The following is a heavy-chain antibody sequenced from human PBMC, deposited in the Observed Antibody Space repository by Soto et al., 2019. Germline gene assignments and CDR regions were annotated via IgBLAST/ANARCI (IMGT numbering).Heavy chain of an antibody. CDR3: GRVPRYSFPTSDSLDQ. D-gene: IGHD5-18*01. CDR2: ITPILRET. Sequence: QVHLVQSGTEVRKPGSSVTVSCKVSGGTFSTYTISWVRQAPGQGLQWMGRITPILRETTYAQNFQGRVSITADISATTAYMELSDLTSEDTAVYYCGRVPRYSFPTSDSLDQWGQGTRVTVSS. V-gene: IGHV1-69*06. J-gene: IGHJ4*02. CDR1: GGTFSTYT.